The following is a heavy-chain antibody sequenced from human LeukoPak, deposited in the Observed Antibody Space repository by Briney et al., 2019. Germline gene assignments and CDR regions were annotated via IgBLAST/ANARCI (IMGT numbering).Heavy chain of an antibody. V-gene: IGHV4-4*07. CDR3: ARGRADYDSSGYYGIHYFDS. CDR1: GGSISSYY. J-gene: IGHJ4*02. CDR2: IYTSGST. Sequence: TSETLSLTCTVSGGSISSYYWSWIRQPAGKGLEWIGRIYTSGSTDYNPSLKSRVTISVDTSKNQFSLKLSSVTAADTAVYYCARGRADYDSSGYYGIHYFDSWGQGTLVTVSS. D-gene: IGHD3-22*01.